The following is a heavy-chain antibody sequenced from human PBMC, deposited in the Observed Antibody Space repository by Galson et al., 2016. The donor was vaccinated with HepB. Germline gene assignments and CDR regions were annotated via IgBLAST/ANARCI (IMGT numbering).Heavy chain of an antibody. CDR1: GYTFTGYY. V-gene: IGHV1-2*04. D-gene: IGHD3-9*01. CDR3: ARGGIAYYDILTGYSSDEHYYYGMDV. Sequence: SVKVSCKASGYTFTGYYMNWVRQAPGQGLEWMGWINPKSGDTNYTQKFQDWVTMTRDTSISTAYMELSRLRSDDTAVYYCARGGIAYYDILTGYSSDEHYYYGMDVWGQGTTVTVSS. J-gene: IGHJ6*02. CDR2: INPKSGDT.